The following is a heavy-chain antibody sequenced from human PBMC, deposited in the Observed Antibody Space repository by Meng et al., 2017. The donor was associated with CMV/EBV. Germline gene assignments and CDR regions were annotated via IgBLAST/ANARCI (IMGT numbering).Heavy chain of an antibody. CDR2: IKSKTDGGTT. CDR1: GFTFSNAW. CDR3: GSVTGDYYYGMDV. Sequence: GESLKIPCAAPGFTFSNAWMSWVRQAPGKGPEWVGRIKSKTDGGTTDYAAPVKGRFTISRDDSKNTLYLQMNSLKTEDTAVYYCGSVTGDYYYGMDVWGQGTTVTVSS. J-gene: IGHJ6*02. V-gene: IGHV3-15*01. D-gene: IGHD7-27*01.